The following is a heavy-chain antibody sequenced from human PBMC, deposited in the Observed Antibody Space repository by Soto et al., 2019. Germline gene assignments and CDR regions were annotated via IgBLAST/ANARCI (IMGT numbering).Heavy chain of an antibody. CDR3: ARDHTCYGSGSWDYYGMDV. D-gene: IGHD3-10*01. CDR1: GYTFTSYD. Sequence: QVQLVQSGAEVKKPGASVKVSCKASGYTFTSYDINWVRQATGQGLEWMGWMNPNSGNTGYAQKLQGRVTMTRNTSISTAYMELSSLRSEDTAVYYCARDHTCYGSGSWDYYGMDVWVQGTTVTVSS. J-gene: IGHJ6*02. V-gene: IGHV1-8*01. CDR2: MNPNSGNT.